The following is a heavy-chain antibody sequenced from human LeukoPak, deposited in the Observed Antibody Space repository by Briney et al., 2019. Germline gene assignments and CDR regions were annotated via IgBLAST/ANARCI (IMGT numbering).Heavy chain of an antibody. CDR2: ISSSSSYI. D-gene: IGHD3-3*01. CDR3: ATFFTILVIGMDV. CDR1: GFTFSSYS. J-gene: IGHJ6*02. Sequence: PGGSLRLSCAASGFTFSSYSMNWVRQAPGKGLEWVSSISSSSSYIYYADSVKGRFTISRDNAKNSLYLQMNSLRAEDTAVYYCATFFTILVIGMDVWGQGTTVTVSS. V-gene: IGHV3-21*01.